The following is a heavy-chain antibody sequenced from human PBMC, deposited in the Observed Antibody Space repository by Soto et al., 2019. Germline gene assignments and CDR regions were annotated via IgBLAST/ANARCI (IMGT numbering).Heavy chain of an antibody. J-gene: IGHJ3*02. Sequence: QVQPVESGGGVVQPGRSLRLSCAASGFTFSSYAMHWVRQAPGKGLEWVAVISYDGSNKYYADSVKGRFTISRDNSKNTLYLQMNSLRAEDTAVYYGAREGDSGIYPRPAAFDIWGQGTMVTVSS. CDR2: ISYDGSNK. V-gene: IGHV3-30-3*01. D-gene: IGHD1-26*01. CDR3: AREGDSGIYPRPAAFDI. CDR1: GFTFSSYA.